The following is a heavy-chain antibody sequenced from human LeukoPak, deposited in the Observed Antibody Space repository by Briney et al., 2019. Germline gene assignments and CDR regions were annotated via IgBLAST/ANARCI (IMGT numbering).Heavy chain of an antibody. V-gene: IGHV1-2*02. CDR2: INPNSGGT. D-gene: IGHD1-26*01. CDR1: GYTFTGYY. CDR3: ARGVVGATLEYYYYYGMDV. Sequence: ASVKVSCKASGYTFTGYYMHWVRQAPGQGLEWMGWINPNSGGTNYAQKFQGRVTMTRDTSISTAYMELSRLRSDDTAVYYCARGVVGATLEYYYYYGMDVWGQGTTVTVSS. J-gene: IGHJ6*02.